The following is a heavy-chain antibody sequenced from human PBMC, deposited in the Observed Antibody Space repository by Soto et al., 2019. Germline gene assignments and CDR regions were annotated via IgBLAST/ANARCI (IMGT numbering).Heavy chain of an antibody. CDR3: AGGGVRGVISRTRDYYGMDV. Sequence: GESLKISCKGSGYSFTSYWIGWVRQMPGKGLEWMGSIYPTVSDINYSPSFQGQVTISADKSISTAYLQWSSLKASDTAMYYCAGGGVRGVISRTRDYYGMDVWGQGTTVTVSS. CDR1: GYSFTSYW. D-gene: IGHD3-10*01. J-gene: IGHJ6*02. CDR2: IYPTVSDI. V-gene: IGHV5-51*01.